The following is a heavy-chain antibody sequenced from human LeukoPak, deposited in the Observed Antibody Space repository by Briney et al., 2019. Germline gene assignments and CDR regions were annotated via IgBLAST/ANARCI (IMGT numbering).Heavy chain of an antibody. Sequence: PSETLSLTCLVSGGPLTSNYWSWIRQPARGRLEWIWRVSTSGRTNYHPSLKSRVTISVDTSKNQFSLKLSSVTAADTAVYYCARGFLRCGGDCQWGPFDSWGQGTLVTVSS. CDR1: GGPLTSNY. V-gene: IGHV4-4*07. CDR3: ARGFLRCGGDCQWGPFDS. J-gene: IGHJ4*02. CDR2: VSTSGRT. D-gene: IGHD2-21*02.